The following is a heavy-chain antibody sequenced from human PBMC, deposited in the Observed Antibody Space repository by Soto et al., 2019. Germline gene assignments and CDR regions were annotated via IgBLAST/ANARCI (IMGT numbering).Heavy chain of an antibody. CDR2: IIPILGIA. CDR1: GGTFSSYT. Sequence: GASVKVSCKASGGTFSSYTISWVRQAPGQGLEWMGRIIPILGIANYAQKFQGRVTITADKSTSTAYMELSSLRSEDTAVYYCVRHAHNGGVDYWGQGALVTVSS. V-gene: IGHV1-69*02. D-gene: IGHD3-16*01. CDR3: VRHAHNGGVDY. J-gene: IGHJ4*02.